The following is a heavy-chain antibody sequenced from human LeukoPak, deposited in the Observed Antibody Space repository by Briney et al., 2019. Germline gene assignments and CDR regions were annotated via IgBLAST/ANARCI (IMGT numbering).Heavy chain of an antibody. CDR2: INPSGGST. CDR3: ARGHYDFWSGYTGSTGIYYYYYYGMDV. CDR1: GYTFTSYY. Sequence: ASVKVSCTASGYTFTSYYMHWVRQPPGQGHEWMGIINPSGGSTSYAQKFQGRVTMTRDTSTSTVYMELSSPRSEDTAVYYCARGHYDFWSGYTGSTGIYYYYYYGMDVWGQGTTVTVSS. D-gene: IGHD3-3*01. J-gene: IGHJ6*02. V-gene: IGHV1-46*01.